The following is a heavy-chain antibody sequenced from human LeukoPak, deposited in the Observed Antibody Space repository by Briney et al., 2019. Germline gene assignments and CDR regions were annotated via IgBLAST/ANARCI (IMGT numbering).Heavy chain of an antibody. Sequence: GSSVKVSCKASGGTFSSYAISWVRQAPGQGLEWMGGIIPIFGTANYAQKFQGRVTITADESTSTAYMELNSRRSEDTAVYDCARNKYYCSGSYNLFGPWGQGTLVTVSS. D-gene: IGHD3-10*01. CDR2: IIPIFGTA. J-gene: IGHJ5*02. CDR1: GGTFSSYA. V-gene: IGHV1-69*01. CDR3: ARNKYYCSGSYNLFGP.